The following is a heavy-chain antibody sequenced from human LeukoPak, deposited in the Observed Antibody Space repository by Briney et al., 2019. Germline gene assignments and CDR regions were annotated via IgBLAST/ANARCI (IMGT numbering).Heavy chain of an antibody. J-gene: IGHJ4*02. D-gene: IGHD6-13*01. CDR2: IYHSGST. CDR3: ASGIAAAGGGFDH. V-gene: IGHV4-59*13. CDR1: GDSMRGNY. Sequence: SETLSLTFTVSGDSMRGNYWSWIRQSPGKGLEWIGNIYHSGSTNYNPSLKSRVTISVDTSKNHFSLKLSSVTAADTAVYYCASGIAAAGGGFDHWGQGTLVTVSS.